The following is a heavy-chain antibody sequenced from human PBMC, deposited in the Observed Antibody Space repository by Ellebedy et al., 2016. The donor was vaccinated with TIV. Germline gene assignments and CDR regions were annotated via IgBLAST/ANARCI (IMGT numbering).Heavy chain of an antibody. CDR3: ARTTAYGSGNYPFDY. CDR1: GDSVSSSNYY. Sequence: SETLSLXCTVSGDSVSSSNYYWGWIRQPPGKGLEWIGSIHYSGSTYYNPSLKSRVTISGDTSKSQFSLKLSSVTAADTAVYYCARTTAYGSGNYPFDYWGQGTLVTVSS. J-gene: IGHJ4*02. D-gene: IGHD3-10*01. V-gene: IGHV4-39*01. CDR2: IHYSGST.